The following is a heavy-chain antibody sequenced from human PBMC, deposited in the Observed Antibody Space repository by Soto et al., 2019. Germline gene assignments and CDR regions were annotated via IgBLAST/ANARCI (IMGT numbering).Heavy chain of an antibody. Sequence: GGSLRLSCAASGITFSNAWMNWVRQAPGKGLEYIGRIRSKTDGGTAEYAAPVEGRFTISRDDSKNTLYLQMGGLKTEDTAVYYCTTTRPGTNVFDNWGQGTLVTVSS. CDR3: TTTRPGTNVFDN. CDR1: GITFSNAW. D-gene: IGHD6-13*01. CDR2: IRSKTDGGTA. J-gene: IGHJ3*02. V-gene: IGHV3-15*01.